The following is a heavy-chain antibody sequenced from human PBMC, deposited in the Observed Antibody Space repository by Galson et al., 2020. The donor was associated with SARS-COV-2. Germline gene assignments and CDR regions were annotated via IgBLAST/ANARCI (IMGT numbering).Heavy chain of an antibody. J-gene: IGHJ4*02. CDR2: FYYSGST. Sequence: SETLSLTCTVSGGSISSGGYYWSWIRQYPGKGLEWIGYFYYSGSTYYNPSPKSLVTISVDTSKNQFSLKLRSVTAADTAVYYCARSVYYDSSGNDYWGQGTQVTVSS. CDR1: GGSISSGGYY. V-gene: IGHV4-31*01. CDR3: ARSVYYDSSGNDY. D-gene: IGHD3-22*01.